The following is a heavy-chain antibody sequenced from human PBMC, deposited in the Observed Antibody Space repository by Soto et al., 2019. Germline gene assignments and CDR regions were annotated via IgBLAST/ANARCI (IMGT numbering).Heavy chain of an antibody. D-gene: IGHD3-22*01. V-gene: IGHV3-11*01. CDR2: ISSSGSTI. Sequence: QVQLVESGGGLVKPGGSLRLSCAASGFTFSDYYMSWIRQAPGKGLEWVSYISSSGSTIYYADSVKGRFTISRDNAKNXLYLQMNSLRAEGTAVYYCARLDGNDYDSSGYYYYYYGMDVWGQGTTVTVSS. CDR1: GFTFSDYY. J-gene: IGHJ6*02. CDR3: ARLDGNDYDSSGYYYYYYGMDV.